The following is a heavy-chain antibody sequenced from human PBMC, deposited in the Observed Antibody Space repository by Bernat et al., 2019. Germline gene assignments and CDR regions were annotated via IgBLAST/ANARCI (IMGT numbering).Heavy chain of an antibody. CDR3: ARQQTPYDFWSGYYGEAFDY. J-gene: IGHJ4*02. V-gene: IGHV4-39*01. D-gene: IGHD3-3*01. Sequence: QLQLQESGPGLVKPSETLSLTCTVSGGSISSSSYYWGWIRQPPGKGLAWIGSIYDSGSTYYNPSLKSRVTISVDTSKNQFSLKLSSVTAADTAVYYCARQQTPYDFWSGYYGEAFDYWGQGTLVTVSS. CDR2: IYDSGST. CDR1: GGSISSSSYY.